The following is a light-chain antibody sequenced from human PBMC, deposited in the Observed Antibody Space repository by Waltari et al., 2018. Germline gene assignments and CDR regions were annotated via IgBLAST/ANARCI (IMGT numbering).Light chain of an antibody. V-gene: IGKV3-11*01. Sequence: EIVLTQSPATLSLTAGERATLSCRASQIVGTNLAWYQKSPGQAPRLLIYDAFDRAAGVPARFSGSSSGVEFTLTISSLEPEDSGVYFCQQRYKWPHSFGGGTKVEI. CDR3: QQRYKWPHS. J-gene: IGKJ4*01. CDR1: QIVGTN. CDR2: DAF.